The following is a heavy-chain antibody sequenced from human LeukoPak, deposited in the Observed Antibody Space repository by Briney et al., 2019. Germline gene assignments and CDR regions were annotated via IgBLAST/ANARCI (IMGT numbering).Heavy chain of an antibody. CDR3: ARQTGSGLFILP. Sequence: ASETLSLTCTVSGGSISSTSYYWGWIRQPPGKGLEWIGSIYYSGRTYYNPSLKSRVTISVDTSKNQFSLKLNSVTAADTAVYYCARQTGSGLFILPGGQGTLVTVSS. V-gene: IGHV4-39*07. J-gene: IGHJ4*02. CDR1: GGSISSTSYY. D-gene: IGHD3/OR15-3a*01. CDR2: IYYSGRT.